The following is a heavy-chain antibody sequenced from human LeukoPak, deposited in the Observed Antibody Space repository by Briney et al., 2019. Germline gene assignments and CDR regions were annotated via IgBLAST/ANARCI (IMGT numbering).Heavy chain of an antibody. V-gene: IGHV4-34*01. CDR3: ARGRGAVAGKRYYYYGMDV. J-gene: IGHJ6*02. CDR1: GGSFSGYY. D-gene: IGHD6-19*01. CDR2: INHSGST. Sequence: SETLFLTCAVYGGSFSGYYWSWIRQPPGKGLEWIGEINHSGSTNYNPSLKSRVTISVDTSKNQFSLKLSSVTAADTAVYYCARGRGAVAGKRYYYYGMDVWGQGTTVTVSS.